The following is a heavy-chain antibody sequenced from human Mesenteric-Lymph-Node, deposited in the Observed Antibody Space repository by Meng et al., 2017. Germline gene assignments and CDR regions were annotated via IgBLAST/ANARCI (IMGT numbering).Heavy chain of an antibody. V-gene: IGHV4-61*02. J-gene: IGHJ5*02. CDR1: GGSISSGSYY. Sequence: SCTVSGGSISSGSYYWSWIRQPAGKGLEWIGRIYTSGSTNYNPSLKSRVTISVDTSKNQFSLKLSSVTAADTAVYYCARDASGYYGSGRWFDPWGQGTLVTVSS. CDR3: ARDASGYYGSGRWFDP. CDR2: IYTSGST. D-gene: IGHD3-10*01.